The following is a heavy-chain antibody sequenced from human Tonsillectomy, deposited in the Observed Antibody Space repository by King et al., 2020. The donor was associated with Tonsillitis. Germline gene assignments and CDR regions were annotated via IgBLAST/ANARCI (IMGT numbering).Heavy chain of an antibody. Sequence: DVQLVESGGGLVQPGGSLRLSCAASGFTVSSNYMTWVRQAPGKGLEWVSVIYSGSGTYYADSVKGRFTISRHSSENTLYLQMNNLRPEDTAVYYCARRSSTAWAMDNWGQGTLVTVSS. CDR2: IYSGSGT. J-gene: IGHJ4*02. D-gene: IGHD2/OR15-2a*01. V-gene: IGHV3-53*04. CDR3: ARRSSTAWAMDN. CDR1: GFTVSSNY.